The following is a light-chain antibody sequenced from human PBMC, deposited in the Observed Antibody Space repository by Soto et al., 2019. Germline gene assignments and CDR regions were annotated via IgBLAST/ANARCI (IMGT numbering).Light chain of an antibody. CDR3: QQYNNWPRT. J-gene: IGKJ1*01. V-gene: IGKV3-15*01. Sequence: EIFVARSPASPSLCHSDIAPPSSGASQSIGDKIVWYQQKPGQAPRLLMSGASTRATGIPARFSGSGSGTEFTLTISSLQSEDFGVYYCQQYNNWPRTFGQGTKVDI. CDR1: QSIGDK. CDR2: GAS.